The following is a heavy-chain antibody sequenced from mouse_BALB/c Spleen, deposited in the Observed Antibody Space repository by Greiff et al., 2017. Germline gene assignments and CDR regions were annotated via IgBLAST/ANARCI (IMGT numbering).Heavy chain of an antibody. D-gene: IGHD2-4*01. J-gene: IGHJ4*01. Sequence: QVQLKESGAELVRPGTSVKVSCKASGYAFTNYLIEWVKQRPGQGLEWIGVINPGSGGTNYNEKFKGKATLTADKSSSTAYMQLSSLTSDDSAVYFCARSRITTDYYAMDYWGQGTSVTVSS. CDR2: INPGSGGT. V-gene: IGHV1-54*01. CDR1: GYAFTNYL. CDR3: ARSRITTDYYAMDY.